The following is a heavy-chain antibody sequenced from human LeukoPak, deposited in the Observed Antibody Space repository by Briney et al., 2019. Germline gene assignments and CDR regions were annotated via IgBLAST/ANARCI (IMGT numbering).Heavy chain of an antibody. D-gene: IGHD3-16*01. CDR1: GYTFTGYY. V-gene: IGHV1-18*04. CDR2: ISAYNDNT. Sequence: ASVKVSCKASGYTFTGYYIHWVRQAPGQGLEWMGWISAYNDNTNFAQKFQGRVTMTTDTSTSTVYMELRSLRSDDTAVYYCARNPLWGATVGYYFDYWGQGTQVTVSS. J-gene: IGHJ4*02. CDR3: ARNPLWGATVGYYFDY.